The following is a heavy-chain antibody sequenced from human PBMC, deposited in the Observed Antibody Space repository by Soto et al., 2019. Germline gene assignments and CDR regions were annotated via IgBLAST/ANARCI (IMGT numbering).Heavy chain of an antibody. V-gene: IGHV3-30-3*01. Sequence: GGSLRLSCAASGFTFSDYVVHWVRQAPGKGLEWVALISYDGYKKYFADSVKGRFTISRDNSKNTLYLEMNSLRAEDTAVYYCARDPGGGYYYNSMEVWGQGTTVTVSS. J-gene: IGHJ6*03. CDR3: ARDPGGGYYYNSMEV. D-gene: IGHD3-16*01. CDR2: ISYDGYKK. CDR1: GFTFSDYV.